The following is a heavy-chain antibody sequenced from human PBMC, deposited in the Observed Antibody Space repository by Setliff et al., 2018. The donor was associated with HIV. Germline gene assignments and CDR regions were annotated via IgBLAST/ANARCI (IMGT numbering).Heavy chain of an antibody. V-gene: IGHV1-18*04. CDR1: GYTFTSYY. J-gene: IGHJ1*01. CDR2: ISAYDGDT. CDR3: ARGAGNPHWYYDTWSGPSSGYFQH. Sequence: CKASGYTFTSYYIHWVRQAPGQGLEWMGWISAYDGDTKYAEKFQGRVTMTADTTASTAYLDLSRLRSDDTAVYYCARGAGNPHWYYDTWSGPSSGYFQHWGQGTLVTVSS. D-gene: IGHD3-3*01.